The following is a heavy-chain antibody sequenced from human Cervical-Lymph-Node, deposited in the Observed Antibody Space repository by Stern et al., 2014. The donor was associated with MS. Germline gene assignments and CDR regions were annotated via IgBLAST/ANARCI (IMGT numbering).Heavy chain of an antibody. CDR3: ARAIFGVNTAAMAPDAFDT. V-gene: IGHV3-53*01. D-gene: IGHD3-3*01. Sequence: VQLVESGGGLIQPGGSLRLSCAAPGFTVSNNYMSWVRQAPGQGLEWVSLIYTDDSTYYAGSVKGRFTIYRDSFKNKMFLLENSLRAEDAAVYYCARAIFGVNTAAMAPDAFDTWGQGTMVTVPS. J-gene: IGHJ3*02. CDR2: IYTDDST. CDR1: GFTVSNNY.